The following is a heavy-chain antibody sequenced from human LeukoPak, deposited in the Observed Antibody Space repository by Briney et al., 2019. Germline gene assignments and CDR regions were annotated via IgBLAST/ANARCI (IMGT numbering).Heavy chain of an antibody. D-gene: IGHD3-22*01. Sequence: PGGSLRLSCAASGLTFSAFAMHWVRQAPGKGLEWVAVLSYDGKKKYYADSVKGRFTISRDNPKSTLYLQMTSLTPEGTAVYFCARDADYFDSSGYYRALDFWGQGTLVTVSS. CDR2: LSYDGKKK. CDR3: ARDADYFDSSGYYRALDF. CDR1: GLTFSAFA. V-gene: IGHV3-30*04. J-gene: IGHJ4*02.